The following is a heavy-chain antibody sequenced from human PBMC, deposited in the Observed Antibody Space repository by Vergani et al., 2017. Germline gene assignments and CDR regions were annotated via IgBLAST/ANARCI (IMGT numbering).Heavy chain of an antibody. J-gene: IGHJ5*02. CDR3: ARGSRFGDDRGNWFDP. V-gene: IGHV4-4*02. Sequence: QVQLQESGPGLVKPSGTLSPTCAVSGCSISSSNWWSWVRPPPGKGLEWIGEIYHSGSPNYNPSLKSRGTISVAKSKTQFSLRLSSVTAADTAVYYCARGSRFGDDRGNWFDPWGQGTLVTVSS. CDR2: IYHSGSP. CDR1: GCSISSSNW. D-gene: IGHD3-10*01.